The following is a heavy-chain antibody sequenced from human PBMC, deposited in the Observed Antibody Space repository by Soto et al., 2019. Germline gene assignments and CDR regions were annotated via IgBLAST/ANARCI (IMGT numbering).Heavy chain of an antibody. J-gene: IGHJ4*02. CDR1: GFTFSSYA. CDR2: ISGSGGST. Sequence: EVQLLESGGGLVQPGGSLRLSCAASGFTFSSYAMSWVRQAPGKGLEWVSAISGSGGSTYYADSVKGRFTISRDNSTNTLYLQMNSLRAEDTAVYYCARGSIAARPKGYYFDYWGQGTLFTVSS. V-gene: IGHV3-23*01. D-gene: IGHD6-6*01. CDR3: ARGSIAARPKGYYFDY.